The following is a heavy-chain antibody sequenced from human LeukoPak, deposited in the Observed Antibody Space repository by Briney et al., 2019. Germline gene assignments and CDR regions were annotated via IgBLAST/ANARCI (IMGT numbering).Heavy chain of an antibody. CDR3: ARSLYDSSGYLDY. CDR1: GFTFSSYAM. J-gene: IGHJ4*02. Sequence: GSLRLSCAASGFTFSSYAMSWVRQPPGKGLEWIGEIYHSGSTNYNPSLKSRVTISVDKSKNQFSLKLGSVTAADTAVYYCARSLYDSSGYLDYWGQGTLVTVSS. D-gene: IGHD3-22*01. CDR2: IYHSGST. V-gene: IGHV4-4*02.